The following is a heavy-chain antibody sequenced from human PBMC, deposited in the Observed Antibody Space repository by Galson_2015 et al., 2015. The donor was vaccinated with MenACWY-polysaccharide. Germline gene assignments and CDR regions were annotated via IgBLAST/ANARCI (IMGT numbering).Heavy chain of an antibody. J-gene: IGHJ5*02. CDR2: TFYSGDT. CDR1: GDSIRSYY. Sequence: LSLTCTVSGDSIRSYYWTWIRQPPGKGPEWIGYTFYSGDTNYNPSLKSRVTISVDTSKRQFSLNLTSVTAADTAVYYCARARRQMAVTWGQGTLVIVSS. V-gene: IGHV4-59*01. D-gene: IGHD5-24*01. CDR3: ARARRQMAVT.